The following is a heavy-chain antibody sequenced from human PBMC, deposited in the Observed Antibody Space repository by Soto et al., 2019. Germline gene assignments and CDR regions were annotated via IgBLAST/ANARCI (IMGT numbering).Heavy chain of an antibody. CDR2: INTNNGGT. V-gene: IGHV1-2*04. CDR3: ARGSFVGANGGADAFDS. J-gene: IGHJ3*02. Sequence: VKLVQSEADVEKPGASVTVSCKTSGYTFTANYIHWVRQAPGQGLEWMGWINTNNGGTHFAQKFQDWVTLTRDKSISTAYMELRRLKSDDTAIYYCARGSFVGANGGADAFDSWGQGTMVSVSS. CDR1: GYTFTANY. D-gene: IGHD1-26*01.